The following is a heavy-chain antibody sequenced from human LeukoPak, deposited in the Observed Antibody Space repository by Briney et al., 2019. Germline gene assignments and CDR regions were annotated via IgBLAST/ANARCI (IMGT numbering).Heavy chain of an antibody. V-gene: IGHV3-30*18. CDR1: GFTFSSYG. CDR2: ISYDGSNK. Sequence: PGRSLRLSCAASGFTFSSYGMHWVRQAPGKGLEWVAVISYDGSNKYYADSVKGRFTISRDNSKNTLYLQMNSLRAEDTAVYYCAKYWGLAYWGQGTLVTVSS. CDR3: AKYWGLAY. J-gene: IGHJ4*02. D-gene: IGHD7-27*01.